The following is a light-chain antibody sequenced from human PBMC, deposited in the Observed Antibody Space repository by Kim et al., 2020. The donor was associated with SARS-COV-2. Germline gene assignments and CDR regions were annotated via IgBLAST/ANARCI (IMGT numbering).Light chain of an antibody. CDR1: SLRSYY. Sequence: SELTQDPAVSVALGQTVRITCQGESLRSYYVSWYQQKPGQAPSLVIYAKDKRHSGVPERFSGSDSGETASLTITGAQAEDEADYYCYSRDRFANRVFGG. CDR2: AKD. CDR3: YSRDRFANRV. V-gene: IGLV3-19*01. J-gene: IGLJ3*02.